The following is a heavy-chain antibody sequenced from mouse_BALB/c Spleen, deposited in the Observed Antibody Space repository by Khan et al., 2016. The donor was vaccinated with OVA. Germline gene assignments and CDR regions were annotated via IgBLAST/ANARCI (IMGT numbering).Heavy chain of an antibody. Sequence: VQLQQSGPELLKPGASVKMSCKASGYTFTSYVMHWVKQKPGQGLEWIGYIYPFNDDSKYSEKFKGKATLTSDTSSNTAYMELSILTSEDAAVYYCATQGSTYTWFAYWGQGTLVTVSA. CDR1: GYTFTSYV. J-gene: IGHJ3*01. CDR3: ATQGSTYTWFAY. V-gene: IGHV1S136*01. CDR2: IYPFNDDS. D-gene: IGHD1-1*01.